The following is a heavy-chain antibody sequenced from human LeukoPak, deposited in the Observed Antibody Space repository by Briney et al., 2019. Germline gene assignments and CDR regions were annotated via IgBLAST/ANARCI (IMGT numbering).Heavy chain of an antibody. Sequence: SETLSLTCTVSGGSISSSSYYWGWVRQPPGKGLEWIGSIYYSGSTYYNPSLKSRFTISVDTSKNQFSLKLSSVTAADTAVYYCARHLDSYYDFWSGYYNAEYFQHWGQGTLVTVSS. J-gene: IGHJ1*01. CDR2: IYYSGST. V-gene: IGHV4-39*01. CDR1: GGSISSSSYY. D-gene: IGHD3-3*01. CDR3: ARHLDSYYDFWSGYYNAEYFQH.